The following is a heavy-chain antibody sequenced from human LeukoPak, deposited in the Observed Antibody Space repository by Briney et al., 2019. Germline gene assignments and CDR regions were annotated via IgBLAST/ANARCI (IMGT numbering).Heavy chain of an antibody. CDR2: IIPIFGTA. CDR3: ARGSGSSSWLDSGWFDP. D-gene: IGHD6-13*01. CDR1: GGTFSSYA. V-gene: IGHV1-69*06. J-gene: IGHJ5*02. Sequence: ASVKVSCKASGGTFSSYAISWVRQAPGQGLEWMGGIIPIFGTANYAQKFQGRVTITADKSTSTAYMELSSLRSEDTAVYYCARGSGSSSWLDSGWFDPWGQGTLVTVSS.